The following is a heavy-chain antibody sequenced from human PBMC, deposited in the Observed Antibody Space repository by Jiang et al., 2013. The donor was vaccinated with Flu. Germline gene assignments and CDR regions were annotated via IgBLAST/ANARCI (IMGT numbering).Heavy chain of an antibody. Sequence: APGQGLEWMGWISAYNGNTNYAQKLQGRVTMTTDTSTSTAYMELRSLRSDDTAVYYCARDTDRYYYDSSGYYWGYWGQGTLVTVSS. D-gene: IGHD3-22*01. CDR2: ISAYNGNT. V-gene: IGHV1-18*01. CDR3: ARDTDRYYYDSSGYYWGY. J-gene: IGHJ4*02.